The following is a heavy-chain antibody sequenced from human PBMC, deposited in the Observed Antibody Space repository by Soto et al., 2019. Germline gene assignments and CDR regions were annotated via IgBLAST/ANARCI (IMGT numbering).Heavy chain of an antibody. CDR2: ISPHSGVT. D-gene: IGHD2-8*01. CDR1: GYTFPGYY. V-gene: IGHV1-2*02. CDR3: ARHDSNGDFDF. Sequence: SVKVSCNASGYTFPGYYMHWVRQVPGQGLEWMGCISPHSGVTNDAQNFQDSVTMTRDTSISTFYMELSRLRSDDTPMSYCARHDSNGDFDFWGQGTQVTVYS. J-gene: IGHJ4*02.